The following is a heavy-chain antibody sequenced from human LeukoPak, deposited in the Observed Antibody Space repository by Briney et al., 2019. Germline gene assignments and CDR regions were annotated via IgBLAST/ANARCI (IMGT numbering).Heavy chain of an antibody. V-gene: IGHV3-48*02. D-gene: IGHD6-19*01. CDR1: GFTFTSYS. CDR2: ISVPSSTI. Sequence: GGSLRLSCAASGFTFTSYSMNWVRQAPGKGLEWVSYISVPSSTIYYADSVKGRFTISRDNAKNSLYLQMNSLRDEDTAVYYCARGSKYSSGYLLDYWGQGTLVTVSS. CDR3: ARGSKYSSGYLLDY. J-gene: IGHJ4*02.